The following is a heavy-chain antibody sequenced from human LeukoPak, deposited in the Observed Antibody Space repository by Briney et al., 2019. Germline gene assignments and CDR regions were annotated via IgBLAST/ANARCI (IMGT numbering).Heavy chain of an antibody. CDR3: ARDRCSSTTCSPDY. CDR2: IRYDGGIK. V-gene: IGHV3-30*02. Sequence: GGSLRLSCAASGFTFSNCAMHWVRQAPGKGLEWVAFIRYDGGIKYYVDSVKGRFTISRDNSKNTVYLQMNSLRTEDTAVYYCARDRCSSTTCSPDYWGQGTLVTVSS. D-gene: IGHD2-2*01. CDR1: GFTFSNCA. J-gene: IGHJ4*02.